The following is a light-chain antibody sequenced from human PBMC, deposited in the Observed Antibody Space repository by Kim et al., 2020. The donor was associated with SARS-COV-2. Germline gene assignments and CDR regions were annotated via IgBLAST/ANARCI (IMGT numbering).Light chain of an antibody. J-gene: IGKJ4*01. CDR3: HQSSSLPLT. CDR1: HSIGSS. V-gene: IGKV6D-21*02. CDR2: YAS. Sequence: VSQKDKVNINCLVSHSIGSSLHGYQQKPDQSQKLLIKYASQSISGVPSRFSGSGSGTDFTLTINSLEAEDAAAYYCHQSSSLPLTFGGGTKVDIK.